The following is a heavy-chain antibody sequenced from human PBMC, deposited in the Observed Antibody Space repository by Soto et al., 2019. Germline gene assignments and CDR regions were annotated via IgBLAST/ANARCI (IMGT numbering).Heavy chain of an antibody. V-gene: IGHV2-5*02. CDR1: GFSFSTSAVG. Sequence: QITLTESGPTLVKPTQTLTLTCTFSGFSFSTSAVGVGWIRQPPGKTLEWLALIYWDDDKRYSPFLKSRLTITKDTSTNQVVLTMTNMAPVDTGSYYCAHLSWAASGTRYYFDYWGQGTLVTVSS. CDR3: AHLSWAASGTRYYFDY. J-gene: IGHJ4*02. D-gene: IGHD6-13*01. CDR2: IYWDDDK.